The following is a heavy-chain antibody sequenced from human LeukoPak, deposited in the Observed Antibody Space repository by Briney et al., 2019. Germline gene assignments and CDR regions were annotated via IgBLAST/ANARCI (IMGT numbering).Heavy chain of an antibody. CDR2: ISLSGNYT. CDR3: ARVVAAHQYYYAMDV. D-gene: IGHD5-12*01. CDR1: GFTFSDYY. J-gene: IGHJ6*02. Sequence: GGSLRLSCAASGFTFSDYYMSWIRQAPGKGLEWVSYISLSGNYTKYADSVKGRFTISRDNAKNSLYLQMSSLRAEDTAVYYCARVVAAHQYYYAMDVWGQGTTVTVSS. V-gene: IGHV3-11*06.